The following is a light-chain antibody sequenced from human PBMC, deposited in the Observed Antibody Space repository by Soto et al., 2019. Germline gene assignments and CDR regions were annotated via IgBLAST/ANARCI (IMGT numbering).Light chain of an antibody. CDR3: QQYGSSPLT. Sequence: EVVLTQSPGTLSLSPGERATLSCRASQSFSSNYLAWYQQKPGQAPRLLIYGASSRATGIPDRFSGRGSGTDFTLTISRLEPEDFAVYYCQQYGSSPLTFGGGTKVEIK. V-gene: IGKV3-20*01. CDR1: QSFSSNY. J-gene: IGKJ4*01. CDR2: GAS.